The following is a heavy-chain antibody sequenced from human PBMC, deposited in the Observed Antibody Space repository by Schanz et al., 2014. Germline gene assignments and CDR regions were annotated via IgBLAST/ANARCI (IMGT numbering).Heavy chain of an antibody. V-gene: IGHV3-48*04. CDR2: ISPTGSST. J-gene: IGHJ4*02. CDR1: GFTFITYT. CDR3: AKVAPAATYLDS. Sequence: EVQLVESGGGVVQPGGSLRLSCATSGFTFITYTMNWVRQTPGKGLEWVSNISPTGSSTYYADSVKGRFTISRDNAKNSLFLQMNSLSAKDTAVYYCAKVAPAATYLDSWGLGTLVTVSS. D-gene: IGHD2-2*01.